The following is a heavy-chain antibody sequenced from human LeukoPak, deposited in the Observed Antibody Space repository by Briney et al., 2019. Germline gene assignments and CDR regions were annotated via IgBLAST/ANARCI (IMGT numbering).Heavy chain of an antibody. CDR2: INHSGST. CDR1: GGPFSDNY. Sequence: SETLSLTCAVYGGPFSDNYWSWIRQPPGKGLEWIGEINHSGSTNYNPSLKSRVTISVDTSKNQFSLKLSSVTAADTAVYYCARDRLRGSSSSNLVNDFTYYYYYGMDVWGQGTTVTVSS. D-gene: IGHD6-6*01. J-gene: IGHJ6*02. V-gene: IGHV4-34*01. CDR3: ARDRLRGSSSSNLVNDFTYYYYYGMDV.